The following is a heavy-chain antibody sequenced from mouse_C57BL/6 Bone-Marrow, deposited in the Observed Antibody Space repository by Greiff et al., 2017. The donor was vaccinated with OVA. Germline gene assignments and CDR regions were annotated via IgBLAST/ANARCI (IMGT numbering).Heavy chain of an antibody. CDR2: IYPRSGNT. J-gene: IGHJ3*01. CDR1: GYTFTSYG. Sequence: LVESGAELARPGASVKLSCKASGYTFTSYGISWVKQRTGQGLEWIGEIYPRSGNTYYNEKFKGKATLTADKSSSTAYMELRSLTSEDSAVYFCARLGYYDYDGVFFAYWGQGTLVTVSA. CDR3: ARLGYYDYDGVFFAY. V-gene: IGHV1-81*01. D-gene: IGHD2-4*01.